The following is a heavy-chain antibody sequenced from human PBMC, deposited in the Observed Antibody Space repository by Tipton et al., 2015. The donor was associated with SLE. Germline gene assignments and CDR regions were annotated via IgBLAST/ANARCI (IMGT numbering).Heavy chain of an antibody. CDR2: IYYSGST. D-gene: IGHD3-10*01. V-gene: IGHV4-59*11. J-gene: IGHJ5*02. CDR3: ARSPYYYGSGSYYNVDWFDP. CDR1: GGSISSHY. Sequence: LRLSCTVSGGSISSHYWSWIRQPPGKGLECIGYIYYSGSTNYNPSLKSRVTISVDTSKNQFSLKLSSVTAADTAVYYCARSPYYYGSGSYYNVDWFDPWGQGTLVTVSS.